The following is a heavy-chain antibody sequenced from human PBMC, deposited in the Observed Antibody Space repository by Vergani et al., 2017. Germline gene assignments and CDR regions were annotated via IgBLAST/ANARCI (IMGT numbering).Heavy chain of an antibody. CDR1: GGSISSGGYY. Sequence: QVQLQESGPGLVKPSQTLSLTCTVSGGSISSGGYYWSWIRQHPGKGLEWIGYIYYSGSTYYNPSLKSLVTISVATSKNRFSLKLGSVTAADTAVYYCARGGPDDYGEYVEEVYFDYWGQGTLVTVSS. CDR3: ARGGPDDYGEYVEEVYFDY. CDR2: IYYSGST. V-gene: IGHV4-31*01. J-gene: IGHJ4*02. D-gene: IGHD4-17*01.